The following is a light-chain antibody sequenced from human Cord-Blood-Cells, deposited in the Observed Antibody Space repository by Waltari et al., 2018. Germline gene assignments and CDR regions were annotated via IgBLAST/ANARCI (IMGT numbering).Light chain of an antibody. CDR1: QCVSSY. Sequence: EIVLTKSPATLSLSPGERATLSCRASQCVSSYLAWYQQKPGQAPRLLIYDASNRATGIPARFSGSGSGTDFTLTISSLEPEDFAVYYCQQRSNWPLTFGGGTKVEIK. J-gene: IGKJ4*01. CDR2: DAS. V-gene: IGKV3-11*01. CDR3: QQRSNWPLT.